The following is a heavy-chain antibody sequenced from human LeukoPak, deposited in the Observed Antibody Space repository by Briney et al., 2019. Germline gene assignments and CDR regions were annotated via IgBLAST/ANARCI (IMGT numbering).Heavy chain of an antibody. CDR2: LYSDDTT. D-gene: IGHD1-1*01. CDR1: GFTVSSNY. J-gene: IGHJ4*02. V-gene: IGHV3-53*01. CDR3: ARGGVNYWNPRY. Sequence: QPGGSLRLSCVDSGFTVSSNYMSWVRQAPGKGLEWVSLLYSDDTTYYADSVASRFTISRDDSKNTIYLQMNSLRAEDTAVYYCARGGVNYWNPRYWGQGTLVTVSS.